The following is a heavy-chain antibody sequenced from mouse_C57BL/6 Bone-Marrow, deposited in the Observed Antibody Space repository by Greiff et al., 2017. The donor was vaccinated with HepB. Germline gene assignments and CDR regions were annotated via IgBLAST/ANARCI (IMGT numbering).Heavy chain of an antibody. CDR3: ARGDYYSNYGAMDY. D-gene: IGHD2-5*01. Sequence: QVQLQQSGPELVKPGASVKISCKASGYSFTSYYIHWVKQRPGQGLEWIGWIYPGCGNTKYNEKFKGKATLTADTSSSTAYMQLSSLTSEDSAVYYCARGDYYSNYGAMDYWGQGTSVTVSS. J-gene: IGHJ4*01. V-gene: IGHV1-66*01. CDR1: GYSFTSYY. CDR2: IYPGCGNT.